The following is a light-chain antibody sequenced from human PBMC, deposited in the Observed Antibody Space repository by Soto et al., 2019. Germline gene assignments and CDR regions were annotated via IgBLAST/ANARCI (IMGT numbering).Light chain of an antibody. CDR3: ASWDDSLV. CDR1: SSNIGSNS. CDR2: RND. V-gene: IGLV1-47*01. J-gene: IGLJ2*01. Sequence: QSVLTQPPSASGTPGQRVTISCSGSSSNIGSNSVYWYQQLPGTAPKLLIFRNDQRPSGVPDRFSASRSGTSASPAISGLRSEVEDDYYCASWDDSLVFGGGTKVTVL.